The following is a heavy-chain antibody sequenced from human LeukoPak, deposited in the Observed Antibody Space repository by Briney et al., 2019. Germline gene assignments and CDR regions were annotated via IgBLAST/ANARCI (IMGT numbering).Heavy chain of an antibody. CDR2: ISGSGGST. V-gene: IGHV3-23*01. CDR1: GFTFSSYA. J-gene: IGHJ4*02. CDR3: AKVSLIAAAGSYYFDY. Sequence: GGSLRLSCAASGFTFSSYAMSWVRQAPGKGLEWVSAISGSGGSTYYADSVKGRFTISRDNSKNTLYLQMNSLRAEDTAVYYCAKVSLIAAAGSYYFDYWGQGTLVTVSS. D-gene: IGHD6-13*01.